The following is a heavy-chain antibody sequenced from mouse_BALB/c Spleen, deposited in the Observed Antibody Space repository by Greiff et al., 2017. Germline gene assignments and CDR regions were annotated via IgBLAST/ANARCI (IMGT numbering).Heavy chain of an antibody. CDR3: ARHRGDYDDGYYAMDY. Sequence: VQLKQSGGGLVQPGESLKLSCESNEYEFPSHDMSWVRKTPEKRLELVAAINSDGGSTYYPDTMERRFIISRDNAKNTLYLQMSSLRSEDTAMYYCARHRGDYDDGYYAMDYWGQGTSVTVSS. J-gene: IGHJ4*01. V-gene: IGHV5-2*01. CDR1: EYEFPSHD. CDR2: INSDGGST. D-gene: IGHD2-4*01.